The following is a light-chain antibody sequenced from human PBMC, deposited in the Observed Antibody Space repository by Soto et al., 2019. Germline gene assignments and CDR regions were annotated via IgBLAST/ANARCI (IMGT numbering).Light chain of an antibody. V-gene: IGKV3-20*01. J-gene: IGKJ4*01. CDR3: QQYESSPLT. CDR2: RAS. CDR1: QSVSSSF. Sequence: EIVLTQSPDTLSLSPGERATLSCRASQSVSSSFLAWYHQKPGQAPRLLIYRASSRATGIPDRFTGSGSGTDFPLTNIRLESEDLAMYYLQQYESSPLTIGGGTKVEIK.